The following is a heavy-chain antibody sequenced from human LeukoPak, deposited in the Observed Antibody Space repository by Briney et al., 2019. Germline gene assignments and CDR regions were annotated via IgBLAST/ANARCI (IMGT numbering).Heavy chain of an antibody. CDR2: IRGGGANP. J-gene: IGHJ3*02. V-gene: IGHV3-23*01. CDR3: AKMSLSYGNDAFDI. CDR1: GFIFSNYA. D-gene: IGHD3-16*01. Sequence: GGSLRLSCAASGFIFSNYAMNWVRQAPGKGLQWVSSIRGGGANPTYIESVKGRFTIFRDNSKNTLYLQMSSLRAEDTAVYYCAKMSLSYGNDAFDIWGQGTMVTVSS.